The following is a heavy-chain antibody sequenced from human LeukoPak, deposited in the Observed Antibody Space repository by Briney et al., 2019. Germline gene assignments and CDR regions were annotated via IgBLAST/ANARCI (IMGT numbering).Heavy chain of an antibody. CDR3: ARHFTHYIFDN. D-gene: IGHD4-11*01. J-gene: IGHJ4*01. CDR1: GGSISSSSYY. Sequence: SETLSLTCTVSGGSISSSSYYWGWIRQPPGKGLEWIGYIYYSGSTNYTPSLKSRVTIAVDMSKNQFSLKLSSVTAADTAVYYCARHFTHYIFDNWGHGTLVTVSS. CDR2: IYYSGST. V-gene: IGHV4-61*05.